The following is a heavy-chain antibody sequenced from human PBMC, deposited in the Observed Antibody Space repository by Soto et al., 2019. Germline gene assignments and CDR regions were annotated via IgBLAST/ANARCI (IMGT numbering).Heavy chain of an antibody. CDR2: INHSGST. Sequence: PSETLSLTCAVYGGSFSGYYWTWIRQPPGTGLEWIGEINHSGSTYYNPSLRSRVTMSVDTSKNQFSLKLTSVTAADTAVYYCARRDGTGWYYFDYWGQGTLVTVSS. CDR1: GGSFSGYY. D-gene: IGHD6-19*01. CDR3: ARRDGTGWYYFDY. J-gene: IGHJ4*02. V-gene: IGHV4-34*01.